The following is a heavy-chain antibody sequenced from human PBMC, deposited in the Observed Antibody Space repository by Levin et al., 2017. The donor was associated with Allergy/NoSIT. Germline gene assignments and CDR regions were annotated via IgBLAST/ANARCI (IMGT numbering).Heavy chain of an antibody. CDR3: ARQQAGGCDY. D-gene: IGHD3-16*01. V-gene: IGHV6-1*01. CDR1: GDSVSSKSAA. J-gene: IGHJ4*02. Sequence: SQTLSLTCAISGDSVSSKSAAWNWIRQSPSKGLEWLGRTYYRSKWYNDYAVSVKGRITVSPDTSKNQFSLQLNSVTPDDTAVYYCARQQAGGCDYWGQGTLVTVSS. CDR2: TYYRSKWYN.